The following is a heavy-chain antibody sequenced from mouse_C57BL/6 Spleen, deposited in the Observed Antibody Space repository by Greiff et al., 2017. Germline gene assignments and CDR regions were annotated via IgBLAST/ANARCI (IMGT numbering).Heavy chain of an antibody. CDR2: ISSGSSTI. CDR3: ARGLYGSSYGYFDV. CDR1: GFTFSDYG. Sequence: EVKLVESGGGLVKPGGSLKLSCAASGFTFSDYGMHWVRQAPEKGLEWVAYISSGSSTIYYADTVKGRFTISRDNAKNTLFLQMTSLRSEDTAMYYCARGLYGSSYGYFDVWGTGTTVTVSS. D-gene: IGHD1-1*01. V-gene: IGHV5-17*01. J-gene: IGHJ1*03.